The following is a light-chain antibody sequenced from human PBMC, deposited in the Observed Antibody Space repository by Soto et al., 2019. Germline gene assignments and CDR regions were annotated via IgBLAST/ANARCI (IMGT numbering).Light chain of an antibody. J-gene: IGKJ5*01. CDR2: GAS. V-gene: IGKV3-20*01. CDR1: QSVSSNY. CDR3: QHYGSSLSIT. Sequence: EIVLTQSPGTLSLSPGERATLSCRARQSVSSNYLAWYQQKPGQAPRLLIYGASSRATGIPDRFSGSGSGTYFTLTISRLEPEDFAVYYCQHYGSSLSITFGQGTRLEIK.